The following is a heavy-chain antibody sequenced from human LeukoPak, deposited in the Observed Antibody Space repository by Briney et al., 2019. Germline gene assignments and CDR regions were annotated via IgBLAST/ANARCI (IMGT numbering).Heavy chain of an antibody. J-gene: IGHJ6*02. V-gene: IGHV1-69*04. D-gene: IGHD3-10*01. CDR2: IIPIFGIA. Sequence: ASVKVSCKASGGTFSSYAISWVRRAPGQGLEWMGRIIPIFGIANYAQKFQGRVTITADKSTSTAYMGLSSLRSEDTAVYYCARYQYLSGYGMDVWGQGATVTVSS. CDR3: ARYQYLSGYGMDV. CDR1: GGTFSSYA.